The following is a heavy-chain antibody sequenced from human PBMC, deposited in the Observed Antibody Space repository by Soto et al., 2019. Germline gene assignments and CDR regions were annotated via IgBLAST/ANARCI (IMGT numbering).Heavy chain of an antibody. CDR3: SRGRYGDY. V-gene: IGHV1-18*01. CDR1: GYAFTIYG. CDR2: ISAHNGNT. Sequence: QVHLVQSGAEVKKPGASVKVSCKGSGYAFTIYGITWVRQAPGQGLEWMGWISAHNGNTNYAQKLQGRVTVTRDTSTSTAYMELRSLRSDDTAVYYCSRGRYGDYWGQGALVTVSS. D-gene: IGHD1-1*01. J-gene: IGHJ4*02.